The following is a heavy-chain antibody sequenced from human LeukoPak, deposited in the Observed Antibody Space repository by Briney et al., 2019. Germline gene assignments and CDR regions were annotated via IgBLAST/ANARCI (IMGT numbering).Heavy chain of an antibody. CDR3: ARGLYYDILTGYYKEGEFDY. CDR1: GYTFTGYY. D-gene: IGHD3-9*01. CDR2: INPNSGGT. J-gene: IGHJ4*02. V-gene: IGHV1-2*02. Sequence: ASVEVSCKASGYTFTGYYMHWVRQAPGQGLEWMGWINPNSGGTNYAQKFQGRVTMTRDTSISTAYMELSRLRSDDTAVYYCARGLYYDILTGYYKEGEFDYWGQGTLVTVSS.